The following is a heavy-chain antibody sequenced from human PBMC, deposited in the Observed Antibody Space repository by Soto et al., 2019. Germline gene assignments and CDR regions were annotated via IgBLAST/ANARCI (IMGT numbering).Heavy chain of an antibody. CDR1: GASVTTYTFY. D-gene: IGHD2-15*01. CDR2: VSYTGTT. V-gene: IGHV4-39*01. J-gene: IGHJ4*02. CDR3: LRSGTPLDIIVVPTDY. Sequence: PSETLSLTCTVSGASVTTYTFYWGWIRQSPGKGLELIGSVSYTGTTHYNPSLRRRVTISVDGSENQFSLRLSSVTAADTAVYYCLRSGTPLDIIVVPTDYWAQGMLATVSS.